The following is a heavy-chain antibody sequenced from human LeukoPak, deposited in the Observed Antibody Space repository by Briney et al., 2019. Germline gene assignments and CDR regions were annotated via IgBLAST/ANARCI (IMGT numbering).Heavy chain of an antibody. V-gene: IGHV3-33*06. Sequence: GGSLRLSCAASGFTFSNYDMHWVRQAPGKGMEWVAVIWYDGSNKYYADSVKGRFTLSRDNSKNTLYLQMNSLRAEDTAVYYCAKRNSGNYFDDWGQGSLVTVSS. CDR3: AKRNSGNYFDD. D-gene: IGHD1-26*01. CDR1: GFTFSNYD. J-gene: IGHJ4*02. CDR2: IWYDGSNK.